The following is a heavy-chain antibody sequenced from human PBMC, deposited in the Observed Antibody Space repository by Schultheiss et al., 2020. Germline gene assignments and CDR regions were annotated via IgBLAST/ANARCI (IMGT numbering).Heavy chain of an antibody. D-gene: IGHD3-16*02. CDR1: GFTFSSYS. CDR2: ISSSSSYI. J-gene: IGHJ4*02. CDR3: AREAVITFGGVIG. V-gene: IGHV3-21*01. Sequence: GESLKISCAASGFTFSSYSMNWVRQAPGKGLEWVSSISSSSSYIYYADSVKGRFTISRDNAKNSLYLQMNSLRAEDTAVYYCAREAVITFGGVIGWGQGTLVTVSS.